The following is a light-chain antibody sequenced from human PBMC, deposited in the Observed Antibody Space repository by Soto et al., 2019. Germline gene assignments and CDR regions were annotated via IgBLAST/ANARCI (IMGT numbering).Light chain of an antibody. CDR3: QEYNNWPPFT. J-gene: IGKJ2*01. CDR1: QSLRSN. V-gene: IGKV3-15*01. CDR2: GAS. Sequence: EIVMTQSPATLSVSPGERATLSCRASQSLRSNLAWYQHKPGQAPRLLIFGASSRATGVPARFSGSGSGTEFTLTISSLQSEDVAVYYCQEYNNWPPFTFGQGNKLELK.